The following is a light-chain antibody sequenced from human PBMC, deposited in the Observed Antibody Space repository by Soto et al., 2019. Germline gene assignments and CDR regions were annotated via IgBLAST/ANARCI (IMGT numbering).Light chain of an antibody. CDR3: QQYGSSPRT. Sequence: EIVLTQSPGTLSLSPGERATLSCRASQSVTSSYLAWYQQKPGQAPRLLIYCASSRATGIPDRFSGSGSGTDFTLTINRLKPEDFAVYYCQQYGSSPRTFGQGTKLEIK. V-gene: IGKV3-20*01. CDR1: QSVTSSY. J-gene: IGKJ2*01. CDR2: CAS.